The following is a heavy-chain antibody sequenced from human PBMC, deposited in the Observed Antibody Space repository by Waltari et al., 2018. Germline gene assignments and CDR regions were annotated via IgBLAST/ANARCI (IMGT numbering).Heavy chain of an antibody. CDR2: INAGNGNT. Sequence: QVQLVQSGAEVKKPGASVKVSCKASGYTFTSYAMHWVRQAPGHRLEWMGWINAGNGNTKYSQKFQGRVTITRDTSASTAYMELSSLRSEDTAVYYCARGGTRITIFGVVPYYFDYWGQGTLVTVSS. D-gene: IGHD3-3*01. V-gene: IGHV1-3*01. CDR3: ARGGTRITIFGVVPYYFDY. J-gene: IGHJ4*02. CDR1: GYTFTSYA.